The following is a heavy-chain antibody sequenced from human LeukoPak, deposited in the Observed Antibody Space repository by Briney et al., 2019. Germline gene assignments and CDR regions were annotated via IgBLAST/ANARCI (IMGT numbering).Heavy chain of an antibody. D-gene: IGHD6-19*01. J-gene: IGHJ4*02. CDR1: GFTFISHS. CDR2: ISSSGTYI. CDR3: ARTYSGGWYTDY. Sequence: GGSLRLSCAASGFTFISHSMNWVRQAPGKGLEWVSTISSSGTYIYYADSVKGRFTISRDNARNSLYLQMNSLRAEDTAVYYCARTYSGGWYTDYWGQGTLVTVSS. V-gene: IGHV3-21*01.